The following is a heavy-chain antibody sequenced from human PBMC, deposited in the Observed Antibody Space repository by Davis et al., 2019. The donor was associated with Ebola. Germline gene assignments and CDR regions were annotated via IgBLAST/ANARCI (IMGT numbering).Heavy chain of an antibody. Sequence: GGSLRLSCAASGFTFSVYGMHWVRQAPGKGLEWVAVISYDGNQKYSADAVKGRFTISRDNSKNTLFLEMNTLRAEDTAVYYCARDITLRGPFDPWGQGTLVTVSS. CDR3: ARDITLRGPFDP. CDR1: GFTFSVYG. J-gene: IGHJ5*02. D-gene: IGHD3-10*01. CDR2: ISYDGNQK. V-gene: IGHV3-30*03.